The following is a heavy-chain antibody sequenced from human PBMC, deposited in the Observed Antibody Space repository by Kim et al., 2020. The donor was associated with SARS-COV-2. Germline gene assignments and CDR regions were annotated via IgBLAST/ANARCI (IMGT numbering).Heavy chain of an antibody. CDR3: ATGLRYFDWLFDY. D-gene: IGHD3-9*01. Sequence: YAQKFQGRVTMTEDTSTDTAYMELSSLRSEDTAVYYCATGLRYFDWLFDYWGQGTLVTVSS. V-gene: IGHV1-24*01. J-gene: IGHJ4*02.